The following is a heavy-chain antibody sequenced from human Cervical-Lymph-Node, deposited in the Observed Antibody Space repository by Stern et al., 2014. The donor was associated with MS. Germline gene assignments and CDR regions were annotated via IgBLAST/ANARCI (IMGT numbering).Heavy chain of an antibody. CDR1: GGTFSSYA. J-gene: IGHJ6*02. CDR2: IIPIFGTA. V-gene: IGHV1-69*01. CDR3: ARGTYYYDSSGYYVSYYYYYGMDV. Sequence: VHLVESGAEVKKPGSSVKVSCKASGGTFSSYAISWVRQAPGQGLEWMGGIIPIFGTANYAQKFQGRVTITADESTSTAYMELSSLRSEDTAVYYCARGTYYYDSSGYYVSYYYYYGMDVWGQGTTVTVSS. D-gene: IGHD3-22*01.